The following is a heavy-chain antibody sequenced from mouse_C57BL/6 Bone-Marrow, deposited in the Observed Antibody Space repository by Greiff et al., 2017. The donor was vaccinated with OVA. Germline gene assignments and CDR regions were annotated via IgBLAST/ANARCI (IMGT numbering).Heavy chain of an antibody. J-gene: IGHJ3*01. V-gene: IGHV1-15*01. CDR1: GYTFTDYE. D-gene: IGHD1-1*01. Sequence: VKLQESGAELVRPGASVTLSCKASGYTFTDYEMHWVKQTPVHGLEWIGAIDPETGGTAYNQKFKGKAILTADKSSSTAYMELRSLTSEDSAVYYCTRGYYVSSYGFAYWGQGTLVTVSA. CDR3: TRGYYVSSYGFAY. CDR2: IDPETGGT.